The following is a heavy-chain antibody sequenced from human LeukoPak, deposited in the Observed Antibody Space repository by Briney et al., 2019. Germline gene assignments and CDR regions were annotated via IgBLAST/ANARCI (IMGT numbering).Heavy chain of an antibody. CDR2: IYYSGST. D-gene: IGHD3-22*01. CDR1: GGSISSYY. CDR3: AREQVHDDSSGYPISYDY. Sequence: SETLSLTCTVSGGSISSYYWSWIRQPPGKGLEWIGYIYYSGSTNYNPSLKSRVTISVDTSKNQFSLKLSSVTAADTAVYYCAREQVHDDSSGYPISYDYWGQGTLVTVSS. J-gene: IGHJ4*02. V-gene: IGHV4-59*12.